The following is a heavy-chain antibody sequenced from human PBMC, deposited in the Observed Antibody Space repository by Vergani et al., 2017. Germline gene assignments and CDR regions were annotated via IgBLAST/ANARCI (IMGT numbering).Heavy chain of an antibody. CDR2: IYSGGST. J-gene: IGHJ4*02. Sequence: QVQLVESGGGVVQPGRSLRLSCAASGFTFSSYGMHWVRQAPGKGLEWVAVIYSGGSTYYADSVKGRFTISRDNSKNTLYLQMNSLRAEDTAVYYCARGSGSGSIEGFDYWGQGTLVTVSS. CDR3: ARGSGSGSIEGFDY. V-gene: IGHV3-NL1*01. D-gene: IGHD3-22*01. CDR1: GFTFSSYG.